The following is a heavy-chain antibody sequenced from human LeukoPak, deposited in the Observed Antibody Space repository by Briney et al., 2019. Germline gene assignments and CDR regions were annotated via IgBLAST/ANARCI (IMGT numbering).Heavy chain of an antibody. Sequence: ASVKVSCKASGYTFTGYYMHWVRQAPGQGLEWMGWINPNSGGTNYAQKFQGRVTMTRDTPISTAYMELSRLRSDDTAVYYCARRGYSTPGYYYYMDVWGKGTTVTVSS. D-gene: IGHD6-13*01. CDR1: GYTFTGYY. V-gene: IGHV1-2*02. J-gene: IGHJ6*03. CDR3: ARRGYSTPGYYYYMDV. CDR2: INPNSGGT.